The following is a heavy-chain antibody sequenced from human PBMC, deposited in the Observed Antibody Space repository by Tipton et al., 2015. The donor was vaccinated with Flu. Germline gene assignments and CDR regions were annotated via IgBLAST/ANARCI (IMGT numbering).Heavy chain of an antibody. Sequence: TLSLTCTVSGYSISSGFYWGWIRQPPGKGLEWIGNIYCSGSTFYNPSLKSRVTISVDTSKNQFSLKLSSVTAADTAVYYCVRGDGYNFDYWGQGTLVTVSS. CDR1: GYSISSGFY. CDR3: VRGDGYNFDY. CDR2: IYCSGST. J-gene: IGHJ4*02. D-gene: IGHD5-24*01. V-gene: IGHV4-38-2*02.